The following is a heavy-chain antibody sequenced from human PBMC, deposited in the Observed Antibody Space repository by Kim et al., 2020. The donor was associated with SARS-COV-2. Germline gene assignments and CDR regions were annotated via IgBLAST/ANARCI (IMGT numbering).Heavy chain of an antibody. J-gene: IGHJ6*02. CDR3: AGEGIRFLGIYYYYGMDV. CDR1: GFTFSSYA. D-gene: IGHD3-3*01. Sequence: GGSLRLSCAASGFTFSSYAMHWVRQAPGKGLEWVAVISYDGSNKYYADSVKGRFTISRDNSKNTLYLQMNSLRAEDTAVYYCAGEGIRFLGIYYYYGMDVWGQGTTVTVSS. V-gene: IGHV3-30-3*01. CDR2: ISYDGSNK.